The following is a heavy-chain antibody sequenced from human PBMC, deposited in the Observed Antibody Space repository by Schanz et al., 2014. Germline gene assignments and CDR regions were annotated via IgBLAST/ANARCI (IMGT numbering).Heavy chain of an antibody. J-gene: IGHJ4*02. Sequence: EVQLVESGGGVVQPGRSLRLSCAASGFTFSTHAMHWVRQAPGKGLEWVSYVSRSTPDIYYADSVKGRFTMSRDNAKNSVFLQMNSLRAEDTAVYYCVRDSFFAFDYWGQGTLVTDSS. CDR3: VRDSFFAFDY. D-gene: IGHD3-3*01. CDR2: VSRSTPDI. V-gene: IGHV3-48*01. CDR1: GFTFSTHA.